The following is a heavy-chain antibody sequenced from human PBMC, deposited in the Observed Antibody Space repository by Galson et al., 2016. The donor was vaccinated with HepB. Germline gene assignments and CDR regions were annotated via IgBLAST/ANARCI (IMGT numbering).Heavy chain of an antibody. CDR3: TTIAPAANLDV. J-gene: IGHJ6*04. CDR2: SKSKADGGTT. Sequence: SLRLSCAASGFTFSNAWMSWVRQAPGKGPEWVGRSKSKADGGTTDYAELVKGRFTIPRDDSKNTLYLQMNSLKTEDTAVYYCTTIAPAANLDVWGRGTTVAVSS. D-gene: IGHD2-2*01. V-gene: IGHV3-15*01. CDR1: GFTFSNAW.